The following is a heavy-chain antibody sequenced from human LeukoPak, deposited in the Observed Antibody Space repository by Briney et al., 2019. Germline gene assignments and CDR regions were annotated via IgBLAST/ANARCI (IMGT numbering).Heavy chain of an antibody. J-gene: IGHJ4*02. V-gene: IGHV3-23*01. Sequence: GGSLRLSCAASGFTFSIYAMTWVRQAPGKGLEWVSTISGSGFTTYYADSVKGRFTISRDNPKNTLYLQMNSLRADDTAVYYCAKTPCTGSSWSRVWYFDYWGQGTLVTVSS. CDR2: ISGSGFTT. CDR1: GFTFSIYA. D-gene: IGHD2-15*01. CDR3: AKTPCTGSSWSRVWYFDY.